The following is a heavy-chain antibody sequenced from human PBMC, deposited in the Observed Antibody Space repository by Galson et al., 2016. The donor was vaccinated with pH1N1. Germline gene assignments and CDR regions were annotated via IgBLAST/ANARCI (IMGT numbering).Heavy chain of an antibody. CDR2: FDPEDGET. CDR3: AAGWGWLVDY. CDR1: GYTLTKVS. J-gene: IGHJ4*02. D-gene: IGHD6-19*01. V-gene: IGHV1-24*01. Sequence: SVKVSCKVTGYTLTKVSMHWARQAPGKGLEWMGSFDPEDGETLYAQKFQGRLTMTEDSSTDTAYMELNTLRADDTALYYCAAGWGWLVDYWGQGTLVTVSS.